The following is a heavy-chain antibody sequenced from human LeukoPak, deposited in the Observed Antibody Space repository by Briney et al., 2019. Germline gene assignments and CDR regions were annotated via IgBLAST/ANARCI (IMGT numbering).Heavy chain of an antibody. CDR1: GYTFTSYG. V-gene: IGHV1-18*01. D-gene: IGHD4-11*01. CDR3: ARDYSNYPTNRFDP. CDR2: ISAYNGNT. Sequence: ASVKVSCKASGYTFTSYGISWVRQAPGQGLEWMGWISAYNGNTNYAQKLQGRVTMTTDTSTSTAYMELRSLRSDDTAVYYCARDYSNYPTNRFDPWGQGTLVTVSS. J-gene: IGHJ5*02.